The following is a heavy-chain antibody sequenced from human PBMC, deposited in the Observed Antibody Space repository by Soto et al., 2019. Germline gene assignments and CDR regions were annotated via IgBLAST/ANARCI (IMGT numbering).Heavy chain of an antibody. CDR3: ASTYYYDSSGYDFDY. J-gene: IGHJ4*02. CDR2: IYPGDSDT. V-gene: IGHV5-51*01. CDR1: GYSVTSYW. D-gene: IGHD3-22*01. Sequence: PGGSLKISCEGSGYSVTSYWIGWVRQMPGKGLEWMGIIYPGDSDTRYSPSFQGQVTISADKSISTAYLQWSSLKASDTAMYYCASTYYYDSSGYDFDYWGQGTLVTVSS.